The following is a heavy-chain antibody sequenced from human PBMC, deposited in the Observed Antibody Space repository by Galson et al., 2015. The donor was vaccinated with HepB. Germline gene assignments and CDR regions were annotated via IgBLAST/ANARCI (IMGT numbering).Heavy chain of an antibody. CDR1: GFTFSSYG. D-gene: IGHD6-19*01. CDR3: ARGPSSGWYLLDY. CDR2: IWYDGSNK. J-gene: IGHJ4*02. Sequence: SLKLSCEASGFTFSSYGMHWVRQAPGKGLEWVAVIWYDGSNKYYADSLQGGFTISRDNSKNTLYLQMNILRTEDTVVYYCARGPSSGWYLLDYWGQGTLVTVSS. V-gene: IGHV3-33*01.